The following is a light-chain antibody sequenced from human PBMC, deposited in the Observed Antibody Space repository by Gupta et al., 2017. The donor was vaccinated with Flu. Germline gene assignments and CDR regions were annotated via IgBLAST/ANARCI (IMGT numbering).Light chain of an antibody. CDR1: QRIVSN. V-gene: IGKV3-15*01. Sequence: EIVMSQSPGTLSVSPGERATLSCRASQRIVSNLAWYQQRPGQAPRLLIYGASTKASNIPARFSGSGSGTEFTLTISSLQSEDFAVYYCQQYDDWPRTFGQGTKVEIK. J-gene: IGKJ1*01. CDR2: GAS. CDR3: QQYDDWPRT.